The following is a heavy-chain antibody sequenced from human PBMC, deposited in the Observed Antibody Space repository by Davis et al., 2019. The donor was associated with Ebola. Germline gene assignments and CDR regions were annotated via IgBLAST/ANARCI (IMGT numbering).Heavy chain of an antibody. CDR3: ARTAQGVIIT. D-gene: IGHD3-10*01. CDR1: GFTFRSYW. V-gene: IGHV3-7*01. CDR2: IKQDGSEK. Sequence: GESLKISCAASGFTFRSYWMSWVRQAPGKGLEWVANIKQDGSEKYYVDSVKGRFTISRDNAKNSLYLQMNSLRAEDTAVYYCARTAQGVIITWGQGTLVTVSS. J-gene: IGHJ4*02.